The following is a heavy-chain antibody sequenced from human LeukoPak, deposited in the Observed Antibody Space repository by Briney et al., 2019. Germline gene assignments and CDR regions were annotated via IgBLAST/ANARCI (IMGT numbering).Heavy chain of an antibody. CDR3: VGHEKGADY. D-gene: IGHD1-26*01. Sequence: SETLSLTCAVYGGSFSGYYWSWIRQPPGKGLEWIGEINHSGSTNYNPSLKSRVTISVDTSKNQFSLKLSSVTAADTAVYYCVGHEKGADYWGQGTLVTVSS. J-gene: IGHJ4*02. V-gene: IGHV4-34*01. CDR2: INHSGST. CDR1: GGSFSGYY.